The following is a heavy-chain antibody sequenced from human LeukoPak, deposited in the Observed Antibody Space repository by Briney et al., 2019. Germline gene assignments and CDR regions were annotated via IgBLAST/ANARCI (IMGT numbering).Heavy chain of an antibody. CDR3: ASSHSSGWYYFDY. V-gene: IGHV3-21*01. D-gene: IGHD6-19*01. CDR2: ISSSSSYI. J-gene: IGHJ4*02. CDR1: GFTFSSYN. Sequence: GGSLRLSCAASGFTFSSYNMNWVRQAPGKGLEWVSSISSSSSYIYYADSVKGRFTISRDNAKNSLYLQMNSPRAEDTAVYYCASSHSSGWYYFDYWGQGTLVTVSS.